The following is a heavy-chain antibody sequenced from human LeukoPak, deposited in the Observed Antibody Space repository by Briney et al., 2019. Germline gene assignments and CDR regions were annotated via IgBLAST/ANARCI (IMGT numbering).Heavy chain of an antibody. CDR1: GFTFSSYW. CDR2: IGTASDT. CDR3: ARGPPRGKYYYMDV. Sequence: GGSLRLSCAASGFTFSSYWMHWVRHPTGQGLEWVSTIGTASDTYYPGSVEGRFTLSRDNAKNSLYLQMNSLTAGDTAVYYCARGPPRGKYYYMDVWGQGTTVTVSS. J-gene: IGHJ6*03. D-gene: IGHD1-1*01. V-gene: IGHV3-13*01.